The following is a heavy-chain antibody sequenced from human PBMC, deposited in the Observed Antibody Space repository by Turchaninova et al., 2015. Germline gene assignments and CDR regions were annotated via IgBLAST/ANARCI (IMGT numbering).Heavy chain of an antibody. CDR2: FDPECSET. CDR1: GKTHTELT. J-gene: IGHJ4*02. V-gene: IGHV1-24*01. CDR3: ATPKRMATTNFDY. Sequence: QVHLVPAGVEVENHWVSVKVSCKSSGKTHTELTKHSVRQAPGKGLEWMGRFDPECSETIYAQKFQGRVTMTEDTSTDTAYMELSSLRSEDTAVYYCATPKRMATTNFDYWGQGTLVTVSS. D-gene: IGHD5-24*01.